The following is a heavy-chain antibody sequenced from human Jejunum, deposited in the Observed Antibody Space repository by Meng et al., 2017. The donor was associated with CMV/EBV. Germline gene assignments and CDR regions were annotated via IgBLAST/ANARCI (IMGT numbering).Heavy chain of an antibody. Sequence: GFTLSSHAMHWVRQAPGKGLEWVATISYDGNNKYYADSVKGRFTISRDNSKNTLYVQMNSLRAEDTAVYYCAREGGSYYGSGELDYWGQGTLVTVSS. CDR2: ISYDGNNK. D-gene: IGHD3-10*01. V-gene: IGHV3-30*04. CDR3: AREGGSYYGSGELDY. CDR1: GFTLSSHA. J-gene: IGHJ4*02.